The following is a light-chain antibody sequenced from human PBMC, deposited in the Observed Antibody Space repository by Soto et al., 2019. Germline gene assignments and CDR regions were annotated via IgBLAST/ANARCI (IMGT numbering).Light chain of an antibody. CDR1: QSVSTN. Sequence: EKVMTQSPATLSVSPGERVTLSCRASQSVSTNLAWYQQKPGQAPRLLIYGASTRATGITARFSGSGSGTEFTLTIRSLHSEDFAVYYCQQYNNRPQTFGQGTKVEIK. J-gene: IGKJ1*01. CDR3: QQYNNRPQT. V-gene: IGKV3-15*01. CDR2: GAS.